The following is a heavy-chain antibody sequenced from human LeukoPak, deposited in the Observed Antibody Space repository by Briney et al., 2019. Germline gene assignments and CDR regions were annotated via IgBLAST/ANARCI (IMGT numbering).Heavy chain of an antibody. CDR3: ARDLPSFYFGSGNMFDP. CDR2: IYSSGST. Sequence: SETLCLTCTVSGGSIGSFYWSWIRQPAGKGLEWIGRIYSSGSTDYNSSLKSRVTMSVDTSNNQFSLKLSSVTAADSAIYYCARDLPSFYFGSGNMFDPWGQGTLVTVSS. D-gene: IGHD3-10*01. CDR1: GGSIGSFY. J-gene: IGHJ5*02. V-gene: IGHV4-4*07.